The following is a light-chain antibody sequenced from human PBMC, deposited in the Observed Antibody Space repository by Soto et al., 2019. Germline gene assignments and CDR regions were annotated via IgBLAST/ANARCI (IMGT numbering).Light chain of an antibody. CDR2: VAS. CDR1: QSVSSSY. Sequence: EIVLTQSPGTLSLSPGERATLSCRANQSVSSSYLAWYQQKPGQAPRLLIYVASSRTTGIPDRFSGSGSGSDFTLTISRLEPEDFAVYYCQQYDCSPPYTFGQGTKLEIK. CDR3: QQYDCSPPYT. V-gene: IGKV3-20*01. J-gene: IGKJ2*01.